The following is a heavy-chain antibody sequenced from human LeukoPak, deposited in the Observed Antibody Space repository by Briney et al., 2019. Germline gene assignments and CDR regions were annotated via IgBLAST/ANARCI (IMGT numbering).Heavy chain of an antibody. J-gene: IGHJ3*02. CDR3: ARALADYYDSSGPDAFDI. CDR1: RGTFSSYA. Sequence: SVKVSCKASRGTFSSYAISWVRQAPGQGLEWMGGIIPIFGTANYAQKFQGRVTITADESTSTAYMELSSLRSEDTAVYYCARALADYYDSSGPDAFDIWGQGTMVTVSS. CDR2: IIPIFGTA. D-gene: IGHD3-22*01. V-gene: IGHV1-69*13.